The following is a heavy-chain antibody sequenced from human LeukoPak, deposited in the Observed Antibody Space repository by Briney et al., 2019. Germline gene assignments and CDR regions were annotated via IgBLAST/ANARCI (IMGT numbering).Heavy chain of an antibody. V-gene: IGHV1-69*13. CDR1: GGTFSSYA. CDR2: IIPIFGTA. CDR3: ARGPGIAVAALFDY. D-gene: IGHD6-19*01. Sequence: SVKVSCTASGGTFSSYAISWVRQAPGQGLEWMGGIIPIFGTANYAQKFQGRVTITADESTSTAYMELSSLRSEDTAVYYCARGPGIAVAALFDYWGQGTLVTVSS. J-gene: IGHJ4*02.